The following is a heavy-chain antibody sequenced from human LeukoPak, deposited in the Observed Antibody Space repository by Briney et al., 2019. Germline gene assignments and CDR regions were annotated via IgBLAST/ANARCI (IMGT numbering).Heavy chain of an antibody. CDR3: ARVRLGELSLFGLDY. J-gene: IGHJ4*02. CDR2: ISSSSSTI. V-gene: IGHV3-48*01. CDR1: GFIFSSYS. D-gene: IGHD3-16*02. Sequence: GGSLRLSCAASGFIFSSYSMNWVRQAPGKGLEWVSYISSSSSTIYYADSVKGRFTISRDNAKNSLYLQMNSLRAEDTAVYYCARVRLGELSLFGLDYWGQGTLVTVSS.